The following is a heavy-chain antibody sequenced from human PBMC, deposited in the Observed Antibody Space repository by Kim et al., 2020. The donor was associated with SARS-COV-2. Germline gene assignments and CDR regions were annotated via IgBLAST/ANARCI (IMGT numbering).Heavy chain of an antibody. CDR1: GFSFTSYW. D-gene: IGHD4-17*01. CDR3: ARRDYGDSYFDY. J-gene: IGHJ4*02. Sequence: GESLKISCKGSGFSFTSYWIGWVRQMPGKGLEWMGIVYPGDSDTRYSPSFQGQVTIPADKSITTAYLQWSSLKASDTAMYYCARRDYGDSYFDYWGQGTLVTVSS. CDR2: VYPGDSDT. V-gene: IGHV5-51*01.